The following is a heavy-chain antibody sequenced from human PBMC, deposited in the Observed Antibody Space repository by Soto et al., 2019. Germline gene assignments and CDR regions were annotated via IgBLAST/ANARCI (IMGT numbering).Heavy chain of an antibody. J-gene: IGHJ4*02. CDR2: IYHSGST. CDR1: GESFSGYY. CDR3: ARGGVVGATRTEGFDY. V-gene: IGHV4-34*01. D-gene: IGHD1-26*01. Sequence: PSETLSLTCAVYGESFSGYYWNWIRQPPGKGLEWIGEIYHSGSTNYNPSLKSRVTISVDKSKNQFSLKLSSVTAADTAVYYCARGGVVGATRTEGFDYWGQGTLVTVSS.